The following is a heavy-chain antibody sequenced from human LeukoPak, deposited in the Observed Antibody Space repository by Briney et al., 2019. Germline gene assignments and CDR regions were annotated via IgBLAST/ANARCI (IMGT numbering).Heavy chain of an antibody. CDR2: ISSSGSAI. J-gene: IGHJ6*02. Sequence: PGGSLRLSCAASGFTFSSYGMHWVRQVPGKGLEWVSKISSSGSAILYADSVKGRFTISRDNAKNSLYLQMNRLRAEDTAVYYCARRLPYYGVDVWGQGTTVTVSS. D-gene: IGHD5-18*01. CDR3: ARRLPYYGVDV. CDR1: GFTFSSYG. V-gene: IGHV3-48*04.